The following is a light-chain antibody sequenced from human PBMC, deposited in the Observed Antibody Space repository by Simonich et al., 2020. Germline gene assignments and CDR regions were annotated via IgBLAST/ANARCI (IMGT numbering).Light chain of an antibody. J-gene: IGLJ2*01. CDR3: CSYAGSSTFVV. V-gene: IGLV2-23*02. CDR1: SSDVGSYNL. CDR2: EVS. Sequence: QSALTQPASVSGSPGPSITIFFTGTSSDVGSYNLVSWYQQHPRKAPKLMIYEVSNWPSGVSNRFFGSKSGNTASLTISGLQAEDEADYYCCSYAGSSTFVVFGGGTKLTVL.